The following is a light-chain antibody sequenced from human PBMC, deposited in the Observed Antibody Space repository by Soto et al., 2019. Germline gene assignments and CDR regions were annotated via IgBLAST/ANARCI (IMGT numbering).Light chain of an antibody. CDR1: QSVLYSSNNKNY. V-gene: IGKV4-1*01. Sequence: DIVMTQSPDSLAVSLGERATINCKSSQSVLYSSNNKNYLAWYQQKPGQPPKLLIYWASTRESGVPDRFSGSGSGTDFALTISSLQAEDVAVYYCQQYYSTPFLTFDGGTKVEIK. J-gene: IGKJ4*01. CDR2: WAS. CDR3: QQYYSTPFLT.